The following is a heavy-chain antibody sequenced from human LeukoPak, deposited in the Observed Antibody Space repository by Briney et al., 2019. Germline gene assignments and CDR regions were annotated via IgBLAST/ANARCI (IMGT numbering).Heavy chain of an antibody. CDR3: ARDWWRAAGGMDY. CDR2: ISSSGSTI. CDR1: GFTFSSYE. D-gene: IGHD6-13*01. V-gene: IGHV3-48*03. Sequence: PGGSLRLSCAASGFTFSSYEMNWVRKAPGKGLERVSYISSSGSTIYYADSVKGRFTISRDNAKNSLYLQMNSLRAEDTAVYYCARDWWRAAGGMDYWGQGTLVTVSS. J-gene: IGHJ4*02.